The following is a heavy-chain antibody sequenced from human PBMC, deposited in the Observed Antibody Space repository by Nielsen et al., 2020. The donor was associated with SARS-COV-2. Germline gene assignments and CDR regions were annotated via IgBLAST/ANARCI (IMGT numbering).Heavy chain of an antibody. J-gene: IGHJ4*02. CDR2: IKEDGSEK. Sequence: GGSLRLSCAVSGFTFSSYWMNWVRQAPGKGLEWVANIKEDGSEKYYADSVKGRFTISRDNAKNSLYLQMNSLRAEDTAVYYCARHPYPMTVSTFGYDYWGQGTLVTVSS. CDR3: ARHPYPMTVSTFGYDY. D-gene: IGHD2-21*02. CDR1: GFTFSSYW. V-gene: IGHV3-7*01.